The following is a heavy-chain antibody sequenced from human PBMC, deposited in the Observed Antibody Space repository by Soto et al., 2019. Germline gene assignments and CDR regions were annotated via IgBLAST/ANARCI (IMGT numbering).Heavy chain of an antibody. CDR3: ANPPDDSGY. Sequence: GGSLRLSCAASGFTFSSYGMHWFRQAPGKGLEWVAVISYDGSNKYYADSVKGRFTISRDNSKNTLYLQMNSLRAEDTAVYYCANPPDDSGYWGQGTLVTVSS. D-gene: IGHD1-1*01. J-gene: IGHJ4*02. V-gene: IGHV3-30*18. CDR2: ISYDGSNK. CDR1: GFTFSSYG.